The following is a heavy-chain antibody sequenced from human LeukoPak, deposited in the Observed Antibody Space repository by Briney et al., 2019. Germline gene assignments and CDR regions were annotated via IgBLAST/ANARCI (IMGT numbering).Heavy chain of an antibody. J-gene: IGHJ4*02. CDR3: ARGGSLGY. CDR2: ISSSGSAI. Sequence: GRSLTLSCAASGSSFSSYEMNSVRHAPRKGLEWVSKISSSGSAIYYADSVKGRFTISRDNAKSTLYLQMNSLRAEDTAVYYCARGGSLGYWGQGTLVTVSS. V-gene: IGHV3-48*03. CDR1: GSSFSSYE. D-gene: IGHD6-19*01.